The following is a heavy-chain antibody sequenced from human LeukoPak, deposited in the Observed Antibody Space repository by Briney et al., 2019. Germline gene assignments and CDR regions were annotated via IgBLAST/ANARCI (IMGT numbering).Heavy chain of an antibody. Sequence: GGSLRLSCAASGFAFSNYWMNWVRQAPGKGLEWVANIKQDGSEKDYVESVKGRFTISRDNAKNSLYLQMNSLRAEDTAVYYCARGGSGYSYGKIDYWGQGTLVTVSS. D-gene: IGHD5-18*01. J-gene: IGHJ4*02. CDR2: IKQDGSEK. CDR3: ARGGSGYSYGKIDY. V-gene: IGHV3-7*01. CDR1: GFAFSNYW.